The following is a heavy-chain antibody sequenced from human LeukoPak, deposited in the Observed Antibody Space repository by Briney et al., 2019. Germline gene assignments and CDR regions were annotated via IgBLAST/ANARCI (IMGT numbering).Heavy chain of an antibody. CDR1: GFTVSSSY. CDR3: ARDPIPEF. D-gene: IGHD1-14*01. Sequence: GGSLRLSCAASGFTVSSSYMNWVRQAPGKGLECVSVINSGGTTDCADSVKGRFTISRDNFKSTLYLQMNNLRAEDTAVYYCARDPIPEFWGQGTMVTVFS. V-gene: IGHV3-53*01. CDR2: INSGGTT. J-gene: IGHJ3*01.